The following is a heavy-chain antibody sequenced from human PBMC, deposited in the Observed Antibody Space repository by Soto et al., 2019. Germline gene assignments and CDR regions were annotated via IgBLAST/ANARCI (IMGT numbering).Heavy chain of an antibody. J-gene: IGHJ6*02. Sequence: GASVKVSCKASGYTFTSYYMHWVRQAPGQGLEWMGIINPSGGSTSYAQKFQGRVTMTRDTSTSTVYMELSSLRSEDTAVYYCAREVYSSGWNRAYYYGMDVWGQGTTVTVSS. CDR3: AREVYSSGWNRAYYYGMDV. CDR2: INPSGGST. V-gene: IGHV1-46*01. D-gene: IGHD6-19*01. CDR1: GYTFTSYY.